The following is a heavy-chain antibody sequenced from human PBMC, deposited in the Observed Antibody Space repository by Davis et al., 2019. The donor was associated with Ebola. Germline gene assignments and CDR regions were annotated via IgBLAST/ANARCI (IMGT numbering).Heavy chain of an antibody. V-gene: IGHV3-23*01. CDR3: AKGLVQPEGYYGMDV. D-gene: IGHD1-1*01. CDR1: GFTFSSYA. CDR2: ISGSGGST. J-gene: IGHJ6*02. Sequence: PGGSLRLSCAASGFTFSSYAMSWVRQAPGKGLEWVSAISGSGGSTYYADSVKGRFTISRDNSKNTLYLQMNSLRAEDTAVYYCAKGLVQPEGYYGMDVWGQGTTVTVSS.